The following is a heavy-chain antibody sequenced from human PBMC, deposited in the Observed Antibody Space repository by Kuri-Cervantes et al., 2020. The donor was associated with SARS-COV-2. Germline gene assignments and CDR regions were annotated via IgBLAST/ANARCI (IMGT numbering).Heavy chain of an antibody. J-gene: IGHJ4*02. CDR3: ARNEWELFSGYYFDY. Sequence: GGSLRLSCAAPGLTFSSYSMNWVRQAPGKGLEWVSSISSSSSYIYYADSVKGRFTISRDNAKNSLYLQMNSLRAEDTAVYYCARNEWELFSGYYFDYWGQGTLVTVSS. D-gene: IGHD1-26*01. V-gene: IGHV3-21*01. CDR2: ISSSSSYI. CDR1: GLTFSSYS.